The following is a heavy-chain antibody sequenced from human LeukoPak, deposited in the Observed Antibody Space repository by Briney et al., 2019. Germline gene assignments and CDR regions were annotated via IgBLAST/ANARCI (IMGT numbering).Heavy chain of an antibody. Sequence: ASVKVSCKASGYTFTSYAMHWVRQAPGQRLEWMGWINAGNGNTKYSQKFQGRVTITRDTSASTAYMELSSLRSEDTAVYYCARDHVVGATIGYFQHWGQGTLVTVSS. J-gene: IGHJ1*01. V-gene: IGHV1-3*01. D-gene: IGHD1-26*01. CDR1: GYTFTSYA. CDR2: INAGNGNT. CDR3: ARDHVVGATIGYFQH.